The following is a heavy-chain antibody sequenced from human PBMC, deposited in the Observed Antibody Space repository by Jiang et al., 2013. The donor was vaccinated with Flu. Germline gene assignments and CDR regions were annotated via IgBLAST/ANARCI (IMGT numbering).Heavy chain of an antibody. CDR3: ARERDISKAFDH. CDR2: INAGNGNT. D-gene: IGHD2-15*01. CDR1: GYTFIFSA. J-gene: IGHJ4*02. Sequence: GAEVKKPGASVKLSCRPSGYTFIFSAMHWVRQAPGQRPEWMGWINAGNGNTKYSQNFQGRVTLTRDTGANIVYMDLSSLTSEDTAIYYCARERDISKAFDHWGQGTLVTVSS. V-gene: IGHV1-3*01.